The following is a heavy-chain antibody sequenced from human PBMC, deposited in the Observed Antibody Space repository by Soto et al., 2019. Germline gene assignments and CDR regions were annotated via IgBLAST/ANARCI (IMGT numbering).Heavy chain of an antibody. J-gene: IGHJ3*02. Sequence: PGGSLILSCAASGFTFSYWMTWVRQAPGKRLECVANIKPDGSETFYVDSVKGRFTISRNNAKNSLYLQMNRLTAEDTAVYYCEREGRLLGAFXIWGRGTMVXVSS. V-gene: IGHV3-7*01. CDR3: EREGRLLGAFXI. CDR2: IKPDGSET. CDR1: GFTFSYW. D-gene: IGHD2-15*01.